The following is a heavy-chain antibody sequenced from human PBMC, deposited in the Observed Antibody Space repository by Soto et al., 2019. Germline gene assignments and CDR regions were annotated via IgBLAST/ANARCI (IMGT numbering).Heavy chain of an antibody. V-gene: IGHV1-46*01. J-gene: IGHJ6*02. D-gene: IGHD2-21*02. Sequence: ASVKVSCKASGYTFTSYYMHWVRQAPGQGLEWMGIINPSGGSTSYAQKFQGRVTMTRDTSTSTVYMELSSLRSEDTAVYYCASSYCGGDCYSVCYYYGMDVWGQGTTVTVS. CDR3: ASSYCGGDCYSVCYYYGMDV. CDR2: INPSGGST. CDR1: GYTFTSYY.